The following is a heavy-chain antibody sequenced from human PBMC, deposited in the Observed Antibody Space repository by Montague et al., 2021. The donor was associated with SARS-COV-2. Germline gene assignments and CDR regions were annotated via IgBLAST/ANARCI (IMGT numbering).Heavy chain of an antibody. V-gene: IGHV4-61*08. CDR3: VRMYVLAHGRSAASYSDY. J-gene: IGHJ4*02. Sequence: SETLSLTCTVSGGSISSDDHYWTYIRQPPGKGLEWIGNIYYSGRTYYNASLKSRLTISVDTSDNQFSLKLNSMTAADTAVYYCVRMYVLAHGRSAASYSDYWGQGTLVTVSS. CDR1: GGSISSDDHY. D-gene: IGHD2/OR15-2a*01. CDR2: IYYSGRT.